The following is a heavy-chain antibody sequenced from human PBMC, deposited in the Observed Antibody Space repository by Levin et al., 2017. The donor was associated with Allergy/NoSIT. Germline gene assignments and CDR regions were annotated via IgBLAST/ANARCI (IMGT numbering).Heavy chain of an antibody. CDR2: IIPIFGTA. Sequence: KISCKASGGTFSSYAISWVRQAPGQGLEWMGGIIPIFGTANYAQKFQGRVTITADESTSTAYMELSSLRSEDTAVYYCARGAEAAAGNWFDPWGQGTLVTVSS. CDR1: GGTFSSYA. J-gene: IGHJ5*02. D-gene: IGHD6-13*01. V-gene: IGHV1-69*01. CDR3: ARGAEAAAGNWFDP.